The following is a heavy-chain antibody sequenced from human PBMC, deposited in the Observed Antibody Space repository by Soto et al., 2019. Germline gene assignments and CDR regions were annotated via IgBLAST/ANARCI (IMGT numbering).Heavy chain of an antibody. D-gene: IGHD1-1*01. CDR1: GYGFTTYG. J-gene: IGHJ4*02. Sequence: QVHLVQSGAEVKKPGASVKVSCKGSGYGFTTYGITWVRQAPGQGLEWMAWISAHNGNTNYAQKLQGRATVTRDTSPSTAYMELRSLRSEDTAVYYCARGRYGDYWGQGALVTVSS. V-gene: IGHV1-18*01. CDR3: ARGRYGDY. CDR2: ISAHNGNT.